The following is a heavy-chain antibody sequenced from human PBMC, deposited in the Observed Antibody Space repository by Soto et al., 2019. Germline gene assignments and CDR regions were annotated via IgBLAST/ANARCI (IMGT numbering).Heavy chain of an antibody. Sequence: EVQLLESGGGLVQPGGSLRLSCAASGFTFSSYWMHWVRQAPGKGLVWVSRINSDGSRTNYADSVKGRFTVSRDNAKNTQDLQMNSLRAEDTAVYYCARVLTGSWNWFDPWGQGTLVTVSS. CDR1: GFTFSSYW. J-gene: IGHJ5*02. V-gene: IGHV3-74*02. D-gene: IGHD6-13*01. CDR3: ARVLTGSWNWFDP. CDR2: INSDGSRT.